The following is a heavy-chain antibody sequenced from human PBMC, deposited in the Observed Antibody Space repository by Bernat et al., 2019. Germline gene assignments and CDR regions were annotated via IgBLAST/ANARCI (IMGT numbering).Heavy chain of an antibody. D-gene: IGHD2-15*01. CDR2: ISAGNGTT. Sequence: QVQLVQSGTEVKKPGASVKVSCKASGYTFTNYAMHWVRQAPGQGLEWMGWISAGNGTTKYSQKFQGRVTITGDTTASTAYMELSSLRSEDTAVYYCARDLVVAATDTYWYFDLWGRGTLVTVSS. J-gene: IGHJ2*01. V-gene: IGHV1-3*01. CDR1: GYTFTNYA. CDR3: ARDLVVAATDTYWYFDL.